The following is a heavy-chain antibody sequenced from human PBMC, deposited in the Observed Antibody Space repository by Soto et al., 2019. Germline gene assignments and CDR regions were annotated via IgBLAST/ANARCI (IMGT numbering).Heavy chain of an antibody. Sequence: EVQLVESGGGLVQPGGSLRLSCAASGFTFSSYWMSWVRQAPGKGLEWVANIKQDGSEKYYVDSVKGRFTISRDNAKNSLYLQMNSLRAEDTAVYYCARRATIDSSGWTKQGGDPFDIWGQGTMVTVSS. CDR2: IKQDGSEK. D-gene: IGHD6-19*01. CDR3: ARRATIDSSGWTKQGGDPFDI. CDR1: GFTFSSYW. V-gene: IGHV3-7*01. J-gene: IGHJ3*02.